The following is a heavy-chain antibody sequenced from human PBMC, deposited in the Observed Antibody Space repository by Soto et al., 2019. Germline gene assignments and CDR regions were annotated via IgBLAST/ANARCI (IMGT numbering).Heavy chain of an antibody. V-gene: IGHV3-74*01. CDR1: GFTFSSYW. CDR3: ATLRMAAAGDY. D-gene: IGHD6-13*01. J-gene: IGHJ4*02. CDR2: INSDGSST. Sequence: PGGSLRLSCAASGFTFSSYWMHWVRQAPGKGLVWVSRINSDGSSTSYADSVKGRFTISRDNAKNTLYLQMNSLRAEDTAVYYCATLRMAAAGDYWGQGTLVTVSS.